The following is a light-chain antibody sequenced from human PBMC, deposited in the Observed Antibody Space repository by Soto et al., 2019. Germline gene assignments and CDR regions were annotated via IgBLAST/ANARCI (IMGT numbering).Light chain of an antibody. Sequence: DLQMTQSPSSLSASVGDRVTITCRASQSISSYLNWYQQIPGKAPKLLIYSASSLQGGVPSRFSGSGSGTDFTLTISSLQPEDFATYYCQQSYSTPYTFGQGTKLEIK. CDR1: QSISSY. CDR3: QQSYSTPYT. V-gene: IGKV1-39*01. J-gene: IGKJ2*01. CDR2: SAS.